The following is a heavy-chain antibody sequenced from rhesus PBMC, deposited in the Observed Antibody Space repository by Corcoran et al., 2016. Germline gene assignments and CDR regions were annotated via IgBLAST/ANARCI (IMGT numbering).Heavy chain of an antibody. CDR3: ARRGLAAAFDY. D-gene: IGHD6-25*01. CDR1: GFSISTSGMG. J-gene: IGHJ4*01. Sequence: QVTLKESGPALVKPTQTLTLTCTFSGFSISTSGMGVGWILQTAGKALEWLALIYWDDDKYYSTSLKSRLTISKDTSKNQVGLSMTNMDPVDTATYYCARRGLAAAFDYWGQGVLVTVSS. V-gene: IGHV2-174*01. CDR2: IYWDDDK.